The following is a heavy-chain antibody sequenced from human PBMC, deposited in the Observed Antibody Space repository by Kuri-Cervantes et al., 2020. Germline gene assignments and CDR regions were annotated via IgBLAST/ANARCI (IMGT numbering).Heavy chain of an antibody. CDR1: GFTFSSYS. Sequence: GESLKISCAASGFTFSSYSMNWVRQAPGKGLEWVSSISSSSSSYIYYADSVKGRFTISRDNSKNTLYLQMNSLRAEDTAVYYCAKSIVGAGSSWYLGFDYWGQGTLVTVSS. D-gene: IGHD6-13*01. CDR2: ISSSSSSYI. J-gene: IGHJ4*02. CDR3: AKSIVGAGSSWYLGFDY. V-gene: IGHV3-21*04.